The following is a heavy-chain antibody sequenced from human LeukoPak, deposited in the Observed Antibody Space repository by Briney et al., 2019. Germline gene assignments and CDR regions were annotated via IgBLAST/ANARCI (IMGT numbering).Heavy chain of an antibody. D-gene: IGHD6-19*01. J-gene: IGHJ6*02. V-gene: IGHV3-9*01. CDR3: ARGNRDSSGFYYYYGMDV. CDR2: ISWDSKNI. CDR1: GFTFDNYA. Sequence: GGSLRLSCAASGFTFDNYAMFWVRHAPGKGREWVSGISWDSKNIGYAASVKGRFTISRDNAKNSLHLQLSSLRAEDTAFYYCARGNRDSSGFYYYYGMDVWGQGTTVTVSS.